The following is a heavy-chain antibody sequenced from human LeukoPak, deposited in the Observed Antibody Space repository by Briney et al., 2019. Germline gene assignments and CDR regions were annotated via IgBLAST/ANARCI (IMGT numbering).Heavy chain of an antibody. J-gene: IGHJ4*02. CDR1: GFTFSSYS. CDR3: ARGIYYYDSSGYYHDY. V-gene: IGHV3-21*01. CDR2: ISSSSSYI. D-gene: IGHD3-22*01. Sequence: PVGSLRLSCAASGFTFSSYSMNWVRQAPGKGLEWVSSISSSSSYIYYADSVKGRFTISRDNAKNSLYLQMNSLRAEDTAVYYCARGIYYYDSSGYYHDYWGQGTLVTVSS.